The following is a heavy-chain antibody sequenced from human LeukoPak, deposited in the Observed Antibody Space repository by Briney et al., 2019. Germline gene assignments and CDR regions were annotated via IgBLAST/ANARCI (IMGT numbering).Heavy chain of an antibody. CDR1: GYTFTSYD. V-gene: IGHV1-8*03. Sequence: ASVKVSCKASGYTFTSYDINWVRQATGQGLEWMGWMNPNSGNTGYAQKFQGRVTITRNTSISTAYMELSSLRSEDTAVYYCARTRLEYSSGWYYFDYWGQGTLVTVSS. J-gene: IGHJ4*02. D-gene: IGHD6-19*01. CDR2: MNPNSGNT. CDR3: ARTRLEYSSGWYYFDY.